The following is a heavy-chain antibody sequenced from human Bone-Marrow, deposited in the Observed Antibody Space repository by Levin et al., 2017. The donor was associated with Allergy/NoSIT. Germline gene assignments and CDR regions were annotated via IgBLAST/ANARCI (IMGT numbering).Heavy chain of an antibody. Sequence: ASVKVSCKTSGYTFTDYYIHWVRRAPGQGLEWMGIINPSGGSTTFTRKFRGRVTLTRGTSTSTVYMDLNSLRFDDTAVYYCARQGGGSSSSCDYWGQGTLVTVSS. V-gene: IGHV1-46*01. CDR2: INPSGGST. D-gene: IGHD6-6*01. J-gene: IGHJ4*02. CDR1: GYTFTDYY. CDR3: ARQGGGSSSSCDY.